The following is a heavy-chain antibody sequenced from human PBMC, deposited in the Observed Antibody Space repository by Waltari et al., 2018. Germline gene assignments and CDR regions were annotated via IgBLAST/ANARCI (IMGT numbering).Heavy chain of an antibody. Sequence: QVQLQQSGPGLVKPSQTLSLTCAISGDSVSSNSAAWNWIRQSPSRGLEWLGRTYCRSKWDNEYAVSVKSRITINPDASKNQFSLQLNSVTPEDTAVYYCARQLSGSYRGSIDYWGQGTLVTVSS. CDR1: GDSVSSNSAA. CDR2: TYCRSKWDN. CDR3: ARQLSGSYRGSIDY. V-gene: IGHV6-1*01. J-gene: IGHJ4*02. D-gene: IGHD1-26*01.